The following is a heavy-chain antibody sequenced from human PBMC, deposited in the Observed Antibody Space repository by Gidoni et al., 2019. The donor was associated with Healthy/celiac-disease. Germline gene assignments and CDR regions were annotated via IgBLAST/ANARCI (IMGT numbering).Heavy chain of an antibody. Sequence: EVQLLQSGAEVKKPGESLMISCKGSVYSFTSYWIGWVRQMPGKGLGWMGISYPGDSDTRYSPSFQGQVTISVDKSISTAYLQWSSLKASDTARYYCARRGGDYGYIFDYWGQGTLVTVSS. J-gene: IGHJ4*02. D-gene: IGHD5-18*01. CDR3: ARRGGDYGYIFDY. V-gene: IGHV5-51*01. CDR2: SYPGDSDT. CDR1: VYSFTSYW.